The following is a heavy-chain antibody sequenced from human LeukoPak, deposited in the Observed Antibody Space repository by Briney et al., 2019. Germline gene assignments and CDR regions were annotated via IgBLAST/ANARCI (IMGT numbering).Heavy chain of an antibody. CDR2: ISGSGGST. Sequence: PGGSLRLSCAASGFTFSSYAMSWVRQAPGKGLEWVSAISGSGGSTYYADSVKGRFTISRDNSKNTLYLQMNSLRAEDTAVYYCAKDSITMVRGVIITNSPFGYWGQGTLVTVSS. CDR1: GFTFSSYA. V-gene: IGHV3-23*01. CDR3: AKDSITMVRGVIITNSPFGY. J-gene: IGHJ4*02. D-gene: IGHD3-10*01.